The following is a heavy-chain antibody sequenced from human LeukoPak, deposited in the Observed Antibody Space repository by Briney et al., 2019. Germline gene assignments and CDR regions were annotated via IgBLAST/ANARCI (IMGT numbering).Heavy chain of an antibody. CDR2: IKQDGSEK. V-gene: IGHV3-7*01. Sequence: GGSLRLSCAASGFTFSSYWMSWVRQAPGKGLEWVANIKQDGSEKYYVDSVKGRFTISRDNAKKSMYLQMNSLRAEDTAVYYCARDDRLLNYNMDVWGKGTTVTVSS. CDR1: GFTFSSYW. D-gene: IGHD2-15*01. CDR3: ARDDRLLNYNMDV. J-gene: IGHJ6*03.